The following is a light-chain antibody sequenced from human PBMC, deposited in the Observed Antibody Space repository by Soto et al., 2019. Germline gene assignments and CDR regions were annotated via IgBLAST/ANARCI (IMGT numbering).Light chain of an antibody. V-gene: IGKV1-5*01. CDR1: QSISSW. Sequence: DIQMTQSPSTLSASVGDRVTITCRASQSISSWLAWYQQKPGKAPKLLIYDASSLESGFPSRFSGSGSGTEFTLTISSLQPDDFANYYCQQYNSYPWTFGQGTKVEIK. CDR2: DAS. J-gene: IGKJ1*01. CDR3: QQYNSYPWT.